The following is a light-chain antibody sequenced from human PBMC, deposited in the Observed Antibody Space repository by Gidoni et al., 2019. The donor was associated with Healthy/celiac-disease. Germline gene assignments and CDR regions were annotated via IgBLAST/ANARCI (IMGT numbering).Light chain of an antibody. Sequence: IVMTQSPDSLAVSLGERATINCKSSQGVLYSFNNKNYLAWYQQKPGQPPKLLIYWASTRESGVPDRFSGGGSGTDFTLTISSLQAEDVAVYYCQHYYSTPPYTFXQXTKLEIK. V-gene: IGKV4-1*01. CDR2: WAS. CDR1: QGVLYSFNNKNY. J-gene: IGKJ2*01. CDR3: QHYYSTPPYT.